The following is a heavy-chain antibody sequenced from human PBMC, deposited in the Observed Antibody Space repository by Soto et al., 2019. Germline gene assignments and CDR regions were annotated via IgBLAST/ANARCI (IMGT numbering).Heavy chain of an antibody. V-gene: IGHV1-18*01. D-gene: IGHD3-16*01. CDR3: ARVLTLHKQVRGGNYYGMDV. CDR1: GYTFTSSG. CDR2: ISAYNGNT. J-gene: IGHJ6*02. Sequence: QVQLVQSGAEVKKPWASVKVSCKASGYTFTSSGSSWVRQAPGQGLEWMGWISAYNGNTNYAQKLQGRVTMTTDTATSTAYMELRSLRSDDTAVYYCARVLTLHKQVRGGNYYGMDVWGQGTTVTVSS.